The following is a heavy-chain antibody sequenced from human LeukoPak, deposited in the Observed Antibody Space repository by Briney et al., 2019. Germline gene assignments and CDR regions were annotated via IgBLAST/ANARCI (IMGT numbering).Heavy chain of an antibody. CDR2: IRYGGSNK. J-gene: IGHJ4*02. D-gene: IGHD6-13*01. CDR3: AAPPGSGYSHY. CDR1: GFTFSSYG. Sequence: GGSLRLSCAASGFTFSSYGMHWVRQAPGKGLEWVAFIRYGGSNKYYADSVKGRFTISRDNSKNTLYLQMNSLRAEDTAVYYCAAPPGSGYSHYWGQGTLVTVPS. V-gene: IGHV3-30*02.